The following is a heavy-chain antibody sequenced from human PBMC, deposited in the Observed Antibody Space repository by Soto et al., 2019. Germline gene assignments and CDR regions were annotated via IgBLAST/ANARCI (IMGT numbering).Heavy chain of an antibody. Sequence: EVQLLESGGGFIQPGGSLRLSCMGSGFIFHNHALTWVRQAPGKGPEWVSSISGSGGTTYYADSVKGRFTISRDTSMTKLSLEPHTLTVVGLAVYYCANGSGLDPWGRGTGVTVPS. J-gene: IGHJ5*01. D-gene: IGHD3-10*01. CDR1: GFIFHNHA. CDR3: ANGSGLDP. V-gene: IGHV3-23*01. CDR2: ISGSGGTT.